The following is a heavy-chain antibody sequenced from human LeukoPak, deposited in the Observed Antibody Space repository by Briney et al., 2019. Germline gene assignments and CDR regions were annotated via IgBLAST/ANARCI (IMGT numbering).Heavy chain of an antibody. D-gene: IGHD1-26*01. V-gene: IGHV1-2*02. CDR2: INPNSGGT. CDR1: GYTFTGYY. Sequence: GASVKVSCKASGYTFTGYYMHWVRQAPGQGLEWMGWINPNSGGTNYAQKFQGRVTMTRDTSISTAYMELSRLRSDDTAVYYCARAIDSGRYSEFDPWGQGTLVTVSS. CDR3: ARAIDSGRYSEFDP. J-gene: IGHJ5*02.